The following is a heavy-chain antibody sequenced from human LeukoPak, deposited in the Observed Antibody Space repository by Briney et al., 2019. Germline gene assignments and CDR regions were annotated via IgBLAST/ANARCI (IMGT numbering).Heavy chain of an antibody. D-gene: IGHD5-24*01. CDR1: GGSISSSSYY. CDR2: IYYSGST. V-gene: IGHV4-39*07. CDR3: ARVCEIYYYYYMDV. Sequence: SETLSLTCTVSGGSISSSSYYWGWIRQPPGKGLEWIVSIYYSGSTYYNPSLKSRVTISVDTSKNQFSLKLSSVTAADTAVYYCARVCEIYYYYYMDVWGKGTTVTVSS. J-gene: IGHJ6*03.